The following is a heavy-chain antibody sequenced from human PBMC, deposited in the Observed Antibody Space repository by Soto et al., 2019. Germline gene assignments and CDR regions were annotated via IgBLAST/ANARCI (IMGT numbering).Heavy chain of an antibody. J-gene: IGHJ6*02. V-gene: IGHV3-30*18. Sequence: QVQLVESGGGVVQPGRSLRLSCAASGFTFSSYGMHWVRQAPGKGLEWVAVISYDGSNKYYADSVKGRFTISRDNSKNTLYLQMNSLRAEDTAVYYCAKDQNCGGDGSYHYYYYYGMDVWGQGTTVTVSS. D-gene: IGHD2-21*02. CDR3: AKDQNCGGDGSYHYYYYYGMDV. CDR1: GFTFSSYG. CDR2: ISYDGSNK.